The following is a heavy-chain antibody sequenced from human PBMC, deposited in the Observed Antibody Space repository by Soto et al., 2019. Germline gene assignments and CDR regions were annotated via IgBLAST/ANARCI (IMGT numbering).Heavy chain of an antibody. D-gene: IGHD4-4*01. CDR2: ISYDGSNK. J-gene: IGHJ6*02. CDR1: GFTFSSYA. CDR3: ATWYYYSNYGYYYYYGMDV. V-gene: IGHV3-30-3*01. Sequence: SLRLSCAASGFTFSSYAMHWVRQAPGKGLEWVAVISYDGSNKYYADSVKGRFTISRDNSKNTLYLQMNSLRAEDTAVYYCATWYYYSNYGYYYYYGMDVWGQGTTVTVSS.